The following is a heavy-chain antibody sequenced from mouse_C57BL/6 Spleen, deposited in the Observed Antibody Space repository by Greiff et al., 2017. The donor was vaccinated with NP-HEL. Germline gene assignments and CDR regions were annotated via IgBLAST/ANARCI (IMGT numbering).Heavy chain of an antibody. V-gene: IGHV5-4*01. J-gene: IGHJ3*01. CDR1: GFTFSSYA. Sequence: EVKLVESGGGLVKPGGSLKLSCAASGFTFSSYAMSWVRQTPEKRLEWVATISDGGSYTYYPDNVKGRFTISRDNAKNNLYLQMSHLKSEDTAMYYCARDGGNYFAYWGQGTLVTVSA. CDR2: ISDGGSYT. CDR3: ARDGGNYFAY. D-gene: IGHD2-1*01.